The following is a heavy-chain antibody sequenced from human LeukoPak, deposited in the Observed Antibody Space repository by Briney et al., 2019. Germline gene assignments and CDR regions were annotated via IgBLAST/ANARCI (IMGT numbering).Heavy chain of an antibody. Sequence: GGSLRLSCAASGFTFNNYAMSWVRQAPGKGLEWVSFISGSDNTTYYADSVKGRFTISRDNSKNTLYLQMNSLRAEDTAVYYCAKEANHYYYYMDVWGKGTTVTVSS. V-gene: IGHV3-23*01. CDR2: ISGSDNTT. J-gene: IGHJ6*03. CDR1: GFTFNNYA. CDR3: AKEANHYYYYMDV.